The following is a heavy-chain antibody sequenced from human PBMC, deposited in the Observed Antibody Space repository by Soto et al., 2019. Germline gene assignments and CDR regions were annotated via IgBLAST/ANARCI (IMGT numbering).Heavy chain of an antibody. J-gene: IGHJ6*03. V-gene: IGHV1-58*02. Sequence: ASVKVSCKAPGFTFTSSAMQWVRQARGQRLEWIGWIVVGSGNTNYAQKFQERVTITRDMSTSTAYMELSSLRSEDTAVYYCAASLGYCSGGSCYPEYYMDVWGKGTTVTVSS. D-gene: IGHD2-15*01. CDR3: AASLGYCSGGSCYPEYYMDV. CDR2: IVVGSGNT. CDR1: GFTFTSSA.